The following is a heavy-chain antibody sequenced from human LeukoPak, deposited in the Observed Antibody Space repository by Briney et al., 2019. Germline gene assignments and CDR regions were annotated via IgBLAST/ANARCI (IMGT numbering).Heavy chain of an antibody. CDR2: ISAYNGNT. V-gene: IGHV1-18*01. CDR1: GYTFTNYG. J-gene: IGHJ4*02. CDR3: ARYSSGWYLVDY. Sequence: GASVTVSCKASGYTFTNYGISWVRPAPGQGLTWMGWISAYNGNTNYAQKLQGRVTMTTDTSTSTAYMELRSLRSDDTAVYYCARYSSGWYLVDYWGQGTLVTVSS. D-gene: IGHD6-19*01.